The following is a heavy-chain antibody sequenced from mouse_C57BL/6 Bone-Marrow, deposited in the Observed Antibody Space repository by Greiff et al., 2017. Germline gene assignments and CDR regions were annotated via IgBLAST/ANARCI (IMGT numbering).Heavy chain of an antibody. V-gene: IGHV1-64*01. Sequence: QVQLKQPGAELVKPGASVKLSCKASGYTFTSYWMHWVKQRPGQGLEWIGMIRPNSGSTNYNEKVKSKATLTVDKSSSTAYMQLSSLTSEDSAVYYCARRPDYYGSSYGFAYWGQGTLVTVSA. CDR2: IRPNSGST. D-gene: IGHD1-1*01. CDR3: ARRPDYYGSSYGFAY. CDR1: GYTFTSYW. J-gene: IGHJ3*01.